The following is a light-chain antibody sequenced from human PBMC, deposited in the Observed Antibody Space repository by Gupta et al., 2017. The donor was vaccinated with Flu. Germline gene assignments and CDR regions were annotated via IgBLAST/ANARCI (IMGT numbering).Light chain of an antibody. J-gene: IGKJ5*01. CDR1: QSVGTY. CDR3: QQRSNPIT. CDR2: DAS. V-gene: IGKV3-11*01. Sequence: IVLTQSPATLSVSPGEGATLSCRASQSVGTYLDWYQQKPGQAPRLLIYDASKRATGIPARFSGGGSGTDFTLTSSSLEPEDSAVYYWQQRSNPITFGQGTRLEMK.